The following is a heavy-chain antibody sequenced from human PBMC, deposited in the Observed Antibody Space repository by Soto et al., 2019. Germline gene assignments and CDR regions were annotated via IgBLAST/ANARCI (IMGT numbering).Heavy chain of an antibody. D-gene: IGHD6-13*01. J-gene: IGHJ6*02. CDR1: GGTFSSYA. CDR3: ASYPSSSWYKPGFYYYYGMDV. CDR2: IIPIFGTA. Sequence: ASVKVSCKASGGTFSSYAISWVRQAPGQGLEWMGGIIPIFGTANYAQKFQGRVTITADESTSTAYMELGSLRSEDTAVYYCASYPSSSWYKPGFYYYYGMDVWGQGTTVTVSS. V-gene: IGHV1-69*13.